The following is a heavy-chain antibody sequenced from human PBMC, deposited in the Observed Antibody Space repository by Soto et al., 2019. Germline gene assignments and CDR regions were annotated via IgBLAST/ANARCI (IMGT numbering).Heavy chain of an antibody. D-gene: IGHD1-26*01. CDR1: GLSVNSNY. CDR2: HYSGGST. CDR3: ARHRHPRGTVGATSPLDP. V-gene: IGHV3-53*01. J-gene: IGHJ5*02. Sequence: PGGSMRLSWALSGLSVNSNYLSWVRQAPGKGLEWVSVHYSGGSTYYADSVQGRFTISRDKSNNTLYLQMRRVRAEDTAVYFCARHRHPRGTVGATSPLDPWGQGTQVTVSS.